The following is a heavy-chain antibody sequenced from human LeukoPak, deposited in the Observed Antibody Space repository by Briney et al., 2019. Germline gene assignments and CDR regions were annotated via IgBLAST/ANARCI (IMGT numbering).Heavy chain of an antibody. Sequence: GGSLRLSCAASAFTFSRYWMTWVRQAPGKGREWVANIKEDGSEKYYVDSVKGRFSISRDNTKNSLYLQMNSLRAEDTAVYYCARGGYTSSWYISRDYWGQGTLVTVSS. V-gene: IGHV3-7*01. CDR1: AFTFSRYW. CDR2: IKEDGSEK. D-gene: IGHD6-13*01. CDR3: ARGGYTSSWYISRDY. J-gene: IGHJ4*02.